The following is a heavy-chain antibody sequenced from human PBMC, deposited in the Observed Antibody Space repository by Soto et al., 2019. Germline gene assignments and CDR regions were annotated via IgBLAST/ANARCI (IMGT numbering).Heavy chain of an antibody. CDR1: SGSISSSSYY. CDR2: VYYSGST. D-gene: IGHD1-1*01. CDR3: ARCSYNWNDGRYFDY. Sequence: QLQLQESGPGLVKPSETLSLTCTVSSGSISSSSYYWGWIRLPPGKGLEWIGSVYYSGSTYYSPSLKSRVTISVDTSKNQFSLKLSSVTAADTAVYYCARCSYNWNDGRYFDYWGQGTLVTVSS. J-gene: IGHJ4*02. V-gene: IGHV4-39*01.